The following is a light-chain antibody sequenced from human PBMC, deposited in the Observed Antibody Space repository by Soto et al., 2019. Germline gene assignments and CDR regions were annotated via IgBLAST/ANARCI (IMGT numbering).Light chain of an antibody. CDR3: QQYGNSPAYT. V-gene: IGKV3-20*01. J-gene: IGKJ2*01. CDR2: GAS. Sequence: VLTQSPGTLSLSPGERATISCRASQSISSNYLAWYQHKPGQAPPLLIYGASSRATGIPHRFSGSGSGTDFTINISSLEPEDCGVFSCQQYGNSPAYTFGQGTMLDIK. CDR1: QSISSNY.